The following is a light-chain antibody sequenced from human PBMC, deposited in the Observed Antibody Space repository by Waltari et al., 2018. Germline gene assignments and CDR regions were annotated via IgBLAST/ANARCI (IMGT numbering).Light chain of an antibody. CDR2: DAS. CDR3: QQRSSWPPT. CDR1: QSVRRY. Sequence: EIVLTQSPATLSLSPGERATLSCRASQSVRRYLAWYQQKPGQAPRLLIYDASNRATDIPARFSGGGSGTDFTLTISSLAPEDFAVYYCQQRSSWPPTFGQGTKVEIK. V-gene: IGKV3-11*01. J-gene: IGKJ1*01.